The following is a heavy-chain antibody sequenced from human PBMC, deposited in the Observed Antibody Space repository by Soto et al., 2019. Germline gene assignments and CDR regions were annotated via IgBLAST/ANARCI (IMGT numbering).Heavy chain of an antibody. CDR2: FHPKDGEA. D-gene: IGHD2-21*01. V-gene: IGHV1-24*01. Sequence: GASVKVSCKVSGYTLTKFSMHWVRQAPGKGLEWMGGFHPKDGEAIYAQKFQGRVTMTTDTSTSTAHMEMRSLRSDDTAVYYCARCREEVFTPNDYWGQGTLVTVSS. CDR1: GYTLTKFS. CDR3: ARCREEVFTPNDY. J-gene: IGHJ4*02.